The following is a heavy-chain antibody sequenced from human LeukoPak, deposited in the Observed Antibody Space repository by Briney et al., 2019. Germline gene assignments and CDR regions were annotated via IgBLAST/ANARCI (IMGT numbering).Heavy chain of an antibody. D-gene: IGHD6-13*01. CDR1: GGSISSSSYY. CDR2: IYYSGRT. J-gene: IGHJ4*02. CDR3: AGAYSSSWYFDY. V-gene: IGHV4-39*07. Sequence: KPSETLSLTCTVSGGSISSSSYYWGWIRQPPGKGLEWIGSIYYSGRTYYNPSLKSRVTLSVDTSKNQFSLKLSSVTAADTAVYYCAGAYSSSWYFDYWGQGTLVTVSS.